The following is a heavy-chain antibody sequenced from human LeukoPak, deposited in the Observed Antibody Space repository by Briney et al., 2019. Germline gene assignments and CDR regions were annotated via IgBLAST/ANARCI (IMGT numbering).Heavy chain of an antibody. Sequence: GGSLRLSCAASGFTFSSYAMHWVRQAPGKGLEWVAVISYDGSNKYYADSVKGRFTISRDNSKNTLYLQMNSLRAEDTAVYYCARGDTPENDFWSGYPRPAEYFQHWGQGTLVSLL. V-gene: IGHV3-30*04. D-gene: IGHD3-3*01. CDR2: ISYDGSNK. J-gene: IGHJ1*01. CDR1: GFTFSSYA. CDR3: ARGDTPENDFWSGYPRPAEYFQH.